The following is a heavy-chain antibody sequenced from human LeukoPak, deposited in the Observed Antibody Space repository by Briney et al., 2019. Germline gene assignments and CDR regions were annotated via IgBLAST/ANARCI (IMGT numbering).Heavy chain of an antibody. CDR3: ARRWVYDKRAFDA. J-gene: IGHJ3*01. D-gene: IGHD3-16*01. CDR1: GGAISSDY. CDR2: IYYSGST. Sequence: SETLSLTCTVSGGAISSDYWSWIRQPPGKGLERSGYIYYSGSTNYNPSLKSRVTISVDTSKNQFSLKLSSVTAADTAVYYCARRWVYDKRAFDAWGQGTMVTVSS. V-gene: IGHV4-59*08.